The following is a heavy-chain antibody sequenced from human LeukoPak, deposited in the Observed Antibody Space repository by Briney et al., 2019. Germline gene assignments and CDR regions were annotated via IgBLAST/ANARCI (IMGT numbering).Heavy chain of an antibody. CDR2: IYTSGST. V-gene: IGHV4-4*07. D-gene: IGHD2-2*01. Sequence: SETLSLTCTVSGGSISSYYWSWIRQPAGKGLEWIGRIYTSGSTNYNPSLKSRVTMSVDTSKNQFSLKLSSVTAADTAVYYCVRETPMDCSSTSCYLRIPIILDYWGQGTLVTVSS. J-gene: IGHJ4*02. CDR1: GGSISSYY. CDR3: VRETPMDCSSTSCYLRIPIILDY.